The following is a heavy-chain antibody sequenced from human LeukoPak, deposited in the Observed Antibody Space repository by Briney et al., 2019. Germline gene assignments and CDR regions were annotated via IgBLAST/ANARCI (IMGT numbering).Heavy chain of an antibody. V-gene: IGHV3-30*18. CDR1: GFTFSSYG. CDR2: ISYDGSNK. CDR3: AKASRDSSWSGDY. Sequence: PGGSLRLSCAASGFTFSSYGMHWVRQAPGKGLEWVAVISYDGSNKYYADSVKRRFTISRDNSKNTLYLQMNSLRAEDTAVYYCAKASRDSSWSGDYWGQGTLVTVSS. J-gene: IGHJ4*02. D-gene: IGHD6-13*01.